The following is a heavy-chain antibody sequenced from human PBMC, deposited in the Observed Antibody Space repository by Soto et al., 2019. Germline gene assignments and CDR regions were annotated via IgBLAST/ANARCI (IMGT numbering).Heavy chain of an antibody. CDR3: GKRSSSSTIAY. Sequence: EVQLLESGGGLVQPGESLRLSCAASGFTFSSYAMSWVRQAPGKGLEWVSVISGSDDSTYYADSVKGRFTITRDTSKNPLYLQMNSLRAEDTAVHYCGKRSSSSTIAYCGQGTL. CDR2: ISGSDDST. CDR1: GFTFSSYA. D-gene: IGHD6-6*01. J-gene: IGHJ4*02. V-gene: IGHV3-23*01.